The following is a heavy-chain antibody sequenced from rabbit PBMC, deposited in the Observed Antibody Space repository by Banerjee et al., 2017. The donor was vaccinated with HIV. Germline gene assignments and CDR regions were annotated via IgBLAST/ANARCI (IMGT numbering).Heavy chain of an antibody. CDR1: GFSFSSSYW. CDR3: ARDPLYGDYGGYGYNL. J-gene: IGHJ4*01. Sequence: QEQLEESGGGLVKPEGSLTLTCTASGFSFSSSYWICLVRSAPGKGLEWIACIYAGSSGSTYYASWAKGRFTISKTSSTTVTLQMTSLTAADTATYFCARDPLYGDYGGYGYNLWGQGTLVTVS. D-gene: IGHD2-1*01. V-gene: IGHV1S45*01. CDR2: IYAGSSGST.